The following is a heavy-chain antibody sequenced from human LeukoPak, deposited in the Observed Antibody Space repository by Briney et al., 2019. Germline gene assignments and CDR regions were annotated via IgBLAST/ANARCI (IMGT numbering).Heavy chain of an antibody. D-gene: IGHD3-3*01. CDR1: GYSFTSYW. CDR3: ARSLDDFWSGYFGGSGPSTY. Sequence: GESLKISCKGFGYSFTSYWIGWVRQMPGKGLEWMGIIYPGDSDTRYSPSFQGQVTISADKSISTAYLQWSSLKASDTAMYYCARSLDDFWSGYFGGSGPSTYWGQGTLVTVSS. J-gene: IGHJ4*02. CDR2: IYPGDSDT. V-gene: IGHV5-51*01.